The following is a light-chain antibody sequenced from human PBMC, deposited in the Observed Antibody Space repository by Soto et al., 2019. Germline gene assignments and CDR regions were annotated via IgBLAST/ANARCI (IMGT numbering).Light chain of an antibody. Sequence: IVLTQSPATVSLSQGERATLSCRASQRLTNFLAWYQPKRGQAPRLLIYNTFNRAAGIPARFSGSGSGTDFTLTISGLEPEDFAVYFCQHRDNWPTFGQGTKVDIK. CDR2: NTF. J-gene: IGKJ1*01. CDR3: QHRDNWPT. CDR1: QRLTNF. V-gene: IGKV3-11*01.